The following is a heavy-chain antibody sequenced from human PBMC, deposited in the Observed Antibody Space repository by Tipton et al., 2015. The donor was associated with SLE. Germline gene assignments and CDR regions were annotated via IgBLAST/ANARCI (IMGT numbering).Heavy chain of an antibody. CDR2: IFYSGST. CDR3: ARDSSGYSIFFDY. J-gene: IGHJ4*02. V-gene: IGHV4-39*07. Sequence: TLSLTCTVSGGSISSSTYYWGWIRQPPGKGLEWIGNIFYSGSTYYNPSLKSRVTISVDTSKNQFSLKLSSVTAADTAVYYCARDSSGYSIFFDYWGQGTLVTVSS. D-gene: IGHD3-22*01. CDR1: GGSISSSTYY.